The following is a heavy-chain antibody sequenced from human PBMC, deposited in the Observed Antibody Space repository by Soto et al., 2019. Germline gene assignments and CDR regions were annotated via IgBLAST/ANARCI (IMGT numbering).Heavy chain of an antibody. Sequence: QVQLVESGGGVVQPGRSLRLSCAASGFTFSSYGMHWVRQAPGKGLEWVAVIWYDGSNKYYADSVKGRFTISRDNSKNTLYLQMNSLRAEDTAVYYCARDCSTGCDTGGYWGQVTLVTVSS. J-gene: IGHJ4*02. CDR1: GFTFSSYG. CDR3: ARDCSTGCDTGGY. CDR2: IWYDGSNK. D-gene: IGHD2-2*02. V-gene: IGHV3-33*01.